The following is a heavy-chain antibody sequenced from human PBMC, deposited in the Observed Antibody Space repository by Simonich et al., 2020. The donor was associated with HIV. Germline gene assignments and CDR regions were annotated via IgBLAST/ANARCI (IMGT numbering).Heavy chain of an antibody. CDR2: INHSAST. CDR1: GGSFSGYY. D-gene: IGHD3-9*01. CDR3: AKVARYFDWYSTAFDY. V-gene: IGHV4-34*02. J-gene: IGHJ4*02. Sequence: QVQLQQWGAGLLKPSETLSLTCAVFGGSFSGYYWGLTRQPPGKGLEWIGEINHSASTKYNPSLKSRVTISVDTSKNQFSLKLTSGTAADTAVYYCAKVARYFDWYSTAFDYWGQGTLVTVSS.